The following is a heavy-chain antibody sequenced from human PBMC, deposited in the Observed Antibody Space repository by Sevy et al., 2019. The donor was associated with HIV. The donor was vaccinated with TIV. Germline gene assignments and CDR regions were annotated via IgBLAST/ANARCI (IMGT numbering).Heavy chain of an antibody. Sequence: SETLSLTCTVSGGSVSSGSYYWSWIRQPPGKGLEWIGYIYYSGRTNYNPSLKSRVTISVDTSKNQFSLKLSSVTAADTAVYYYAIDQYSGSYSYFDYWGQGTLVTVSS. CDR2: IYYSGRT. D-gene: IGHD1-26*01. V-gene: IGHV4-61*01. CDR3: AIDQYSGSYSYFDY. J-gene: IGHJ4*02. CDR1: GGSVSSGSYY.